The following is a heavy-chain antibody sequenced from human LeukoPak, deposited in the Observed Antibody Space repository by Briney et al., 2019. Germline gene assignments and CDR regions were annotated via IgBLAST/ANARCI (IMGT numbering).Heavy chain of an antibody. Sequence: PSGTLSLTCTVSGGSISSGGYYWSWIRQHPGKGLEWIGYIYYSGSTNYNPSLKSRVTISVDTSKNQFSLKLSSVTAADTAVYYCARQRKEGWYYFDYWGQGTLVAVSS. CDR2: IYYSGST. D-gene: IGHD2-15*01. CDR3: ARQRKEGWYYFDY. V-gene: IGHV4-61*08. J-gene: IGHJ4*02. CDR1: GGSISSGGYY.